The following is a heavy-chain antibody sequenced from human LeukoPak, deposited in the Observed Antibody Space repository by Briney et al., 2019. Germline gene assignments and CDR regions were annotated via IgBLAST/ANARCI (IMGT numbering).Heavy chain of an antibody. V-gene: IGHV4-61*02. CDR2: IYTSGST. D-gene: IGHD1-26*01. J-gene: IGHJ6*03. CDR1: RGSISSGTYY. Sequence: SETLSLTCTVSRGSISSGTYYWSWVRQPAGKGLEWIGRIYTSGSTNYNPSLKSRVTISVDTSKNQFSLKLSSVTAADTAVYYCARGIRRSGTYYYYMDVWGKGTTVTISS. CDR3: ARGIRRSGTYYYYMDV.